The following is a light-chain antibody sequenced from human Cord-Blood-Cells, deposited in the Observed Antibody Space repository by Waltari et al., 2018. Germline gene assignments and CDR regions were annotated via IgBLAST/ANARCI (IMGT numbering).Light chain of an antibody. CDR1: QIVLYSSNNKNY. J-gene: IGKJ2*01. CDR2: WAS. Sequence: DIVMTQSPDSLAVSLGERATINCKSSQIVLYSSNNKNYLAWYQQKPGQPPKLLIYWASTRESGVPDRFSGSGSGTDVTLTISSLQAEDVAVYYCQQYYSTPMYTFGQGTKLEIK. CDR3: QQYYSTPMYT. V-gene: IGKV4-1*01.